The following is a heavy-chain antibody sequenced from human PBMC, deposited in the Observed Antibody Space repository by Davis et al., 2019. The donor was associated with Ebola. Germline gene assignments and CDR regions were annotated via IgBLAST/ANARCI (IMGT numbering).Heavy chain of an antibody. CDR1: GGSISSSSYY. CDR2: ISGSGGST. V-gene: IGHV3-23*01. D-gene: IGHD3-10*01. J-gene: IGHJ4*02. Sequence: ETLSLTCTVSGGSISSSSYYWGWIRQPPGKGLEWVSAISGSGGSTYYADSVKGRFTISRDNSKNTLYLQMNSLRAEDTAVYYCAKGVTMVQGVIVGWGQGTLVTVSS. CDR3: AKGVTMVQGVIVG.